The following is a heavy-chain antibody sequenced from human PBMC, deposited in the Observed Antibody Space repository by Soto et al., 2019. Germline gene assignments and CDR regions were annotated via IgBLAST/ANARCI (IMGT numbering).Heavy chain of an antibody. Sequence: ASVKVSCKTSGYTFGANYIHWVRQAPGQGLEWMGWINPNSGGTKYAQKFQGWVTMTSDTSITTVYMELSRLRSDDTAIYYCARGITLPTPLDYWGQGTLVTVSS. CDR1: GYTFGANY. V-gene: IGHV1-2*04. J-gene: IGHJ4*02. CDR2: INPNSGGT. D-gene: IGHD1-20*01. CDR3: ARGITLPTPLDY.